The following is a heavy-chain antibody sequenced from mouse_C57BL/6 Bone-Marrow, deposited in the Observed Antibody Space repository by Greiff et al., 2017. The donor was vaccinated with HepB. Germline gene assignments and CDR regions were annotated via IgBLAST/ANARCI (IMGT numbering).Heavy chain of an antibody. J-gene: IGHJ4*01. CDR2: IDPETGGT. CDR1: GYTFTDYE. D-gene: IGHD2-5*01. V-gene: IGHV1-15*01. Sequence: QVQLQQSGAELVRPGASVTLSCKASGYTFTDYEMHWVKQTPVHGLEWIGAIDPETGGTAYNQKFKGKDILTADKSSSTAYMELRSLTSEDSAVYYCTSYSNYAMDYWGQGTSVTVSS. CDR3: TSYSNYAMDY.